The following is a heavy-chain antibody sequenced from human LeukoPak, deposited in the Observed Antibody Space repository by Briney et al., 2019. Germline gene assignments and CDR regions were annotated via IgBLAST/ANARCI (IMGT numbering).Heavy chain of an antibody. Sequence: GRSLRLSCAASGFTFSSYGMHWVRQAPGKGLEWVAVISYDGSNKYYADSVKGRFTISRDNSKNTLYLQMNSLRAEDTAVYYCAKEGEYYYDSSGYLLDYWGQGTLVTVSS. CDR2: ISYDGSNK. V-gene: IGHV3-30*18. CDR3: AKEGEYYYDSSGYLLDY. J-gene: IGHJ4*02. CDR1: GFTFSSYG. D-gene: IGHD3-22*01.